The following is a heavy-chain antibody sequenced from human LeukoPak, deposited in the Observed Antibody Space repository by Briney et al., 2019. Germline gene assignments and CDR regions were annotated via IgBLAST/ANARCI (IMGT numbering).Heavy chain of an antibody. Sequence: SETLSFTCTVSGYSISSGYYWGWIRQPPGKGLEWIGSIYHSGSTYYNPSLKSRVTISVDTSKNQFSLKLSSVTAADTAVYYCARETSQKGAHYMDVWGKGTTVTISS. CDR1: GYSISSGYY. CDR3: ARETSQKGAHYMDV. J-gene: IGHJ6*03. CDR2: IYHSGST. D-gene: IGHD3-16*01. V-gene: IGHV4-38-2*02.